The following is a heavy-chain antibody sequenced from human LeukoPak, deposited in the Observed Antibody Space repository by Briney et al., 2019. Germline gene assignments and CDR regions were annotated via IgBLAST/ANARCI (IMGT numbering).Heavy chain of an antibody. CDR3: ARDRLAVPYYFDY. D-gene: IGHD6-19*01. CDR1: GYTFTSYY. CDR2: IIPIFGTA. J-gene: IGHJ4*02. Sequence: SVKVSCKASGYTFTSYYMHWVRQAPGQGLEWMGRIIPIFGTANYAQKFQGRVTITTDESTSTAYMELSSLRSEDTAVYYCARDRLAVPYYFDYWGQGTLVTVSS. V-gene: IGHV1-69*05.